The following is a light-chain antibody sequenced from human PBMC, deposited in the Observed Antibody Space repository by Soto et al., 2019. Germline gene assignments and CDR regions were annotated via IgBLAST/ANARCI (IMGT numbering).Light chain of an antibody. CDR1: QSVNSN. Sequence: ETVMTQSPATLSVSPGERATLSCRASQSVNSNLAWYQQKLGQAPRVLIYGAPTRATGIPDRFSGSGSGTEFILTISSLQSEDFAVYYCQEYNTWPWTFGQGTKVEIK. CDR2: GAP. J-gene: IGKJ1*01. V-gene: IGKV3-15*01. CDR3: QEYNTWPWT.